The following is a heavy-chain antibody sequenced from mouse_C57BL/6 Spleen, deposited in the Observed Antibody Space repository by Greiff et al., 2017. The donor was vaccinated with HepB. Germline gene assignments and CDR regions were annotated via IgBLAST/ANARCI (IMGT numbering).Heavy chain of an antibody. CDR1: GYSITSGYY. Sequence: VQLKESGPGLVKPSQSLSLTCSVTGYSITSGYYWNWIRQFPGNKLEWMGYISYDGSNNYNPSLKNRISITRDTSKNQFFLKLNSVTTEDTATYYCAENWAYWSQGALVTVSA. CDR3: AENWAY. D-gene: IGHD4-1*01. CDR2: ISYDGSN. J-gene: IGHJ3*01. V-gene: IGHV3-6*01.